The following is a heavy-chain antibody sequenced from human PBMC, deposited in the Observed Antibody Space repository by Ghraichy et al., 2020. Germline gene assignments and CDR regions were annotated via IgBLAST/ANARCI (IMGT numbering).Heavy chain of an antibody. CDR1: GFTFSRYR. CDR2: IKSDGSER. D-gene: IGHD3-22*01. Sequence: GESLNISCAASGFTFSRYRMHWVRQAPGKGLVWVSGIKSDGSERSYADSVKGRFTISRDNAKNTLYLQMDSLRAEDTSVYYCARDSDRSGYSIDYWGQGTLATVSS. J-gene: IGHJ4*02. V-gene: IGHV3-74*01. CDR3: ARDSDRSGYSIDY.